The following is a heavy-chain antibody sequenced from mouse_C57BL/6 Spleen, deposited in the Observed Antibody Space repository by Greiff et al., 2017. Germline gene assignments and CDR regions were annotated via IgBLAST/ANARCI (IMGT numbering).Heavy chain of an antibody. Sequence: VQLQQSGAELARPGASVKMSCKASGYTFTSYTMHWVKQWPGQGLEWIGYFNPSSGYTKYNQKFKDKATLTADKASSTAYMQLSSLTSEDSTVYYCARRYFDIWGTGTTVTVS. CDR3: ARRYFDI. CDR1: GYTFTSYT. J-gene: IGHJ1*03. V-gene: IGHV1-4*01. CDR2: FNPSSGYT.